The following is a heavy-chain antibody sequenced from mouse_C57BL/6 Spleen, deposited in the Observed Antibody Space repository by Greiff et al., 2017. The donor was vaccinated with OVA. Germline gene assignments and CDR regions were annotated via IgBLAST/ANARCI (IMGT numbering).Heavy chain of an antibody. J-gene: IGHJ2*01. CDR1: GYTFTSYW. Sequence: QVQLQQPGAELVRPGTSVKLSCKASGYTFTSYWMHWVKQRPGQGLEWIGVIDPSDSYTNYNQKFKGKATLTVDTSSSTAYMQLSSLTSEDSAVYYCARKHYYGSSYNYFDYWGQGTTLTVSS. V-gene: IGHV1-59*01. CDR2: IDPSDSYT. D-gene: IGHD1-1*01. CDR3: ARKHYYGSSYNYFDY.